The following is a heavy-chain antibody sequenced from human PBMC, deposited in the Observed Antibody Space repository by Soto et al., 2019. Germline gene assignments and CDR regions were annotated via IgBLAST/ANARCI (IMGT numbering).Heavy chain of an antibody. CDR1: GYTFTSYA. CDR3: ARNYGSGSYMGY. D-gene: IGHD3-10*01. J-gene: IGHJ4*02. CDR2: INAGNGNT. V-gene: IGHV1-3*01. Sequence: ASVKVSCKASGYTFTSYAMHWVRQAPGQRLEWMGWINAGNGNTKYSQKFQGRVTITRDTSASTAYMELSSLRSEDTAVHYCARNYGSGSYMGYWGQGTLVTVSS.